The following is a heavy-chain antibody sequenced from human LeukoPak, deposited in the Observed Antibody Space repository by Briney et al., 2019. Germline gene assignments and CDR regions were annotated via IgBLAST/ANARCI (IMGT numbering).Heavy chain of an antibody. D-gene: IGHD5-18*01. CDR1: GGSVSSGDYY. CDR3: ARAMYSYGFYFDY. Sequence: TSQTLSLTCTVSGGSVSSGDYYWSWIRQPPGKGLEWIGYIYYSGSTYYNPSLKSRVTISVDTSKNQFSLKLSSVTAADTAVYYCARAMYSYGFYFDYWGRGSLVTVSS. CDR2: IYYSGST. J-gene: IGHJ4*02. V-gene: IGHV4-30-4*01.